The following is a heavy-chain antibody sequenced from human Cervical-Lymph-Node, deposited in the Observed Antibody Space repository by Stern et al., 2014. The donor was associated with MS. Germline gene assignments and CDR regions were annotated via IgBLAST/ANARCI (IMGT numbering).Heavy chain of an antibody. D-gene: IGHD2-15*01. J-gene: IGHJ4*02. CDR1: GGSFSGYY. CDR3: HIVVVAATGPLDY. CDR2: INHSGST. Sequence: QVQLQQWGAGLLKPSETLSLTCAVYGGSFSGYYWSWIRQPPGKGLEWIGEINHSGSTNYNPSLKSRVTISIDTSKNQFSLQLSSVTAADTAVYYCHIVVVAATGPLDYWGQGTLVTVSS. V-gene: IGHV4-34*01.